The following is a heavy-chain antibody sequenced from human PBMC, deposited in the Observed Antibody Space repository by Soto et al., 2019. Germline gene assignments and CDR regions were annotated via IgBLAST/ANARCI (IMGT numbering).Heavy chain of an antibody. J-gene: IGHJ3*01. D-gene: IGHD3-10*01. Sequence: GGSLRLSCTASGFTFGDYAMSWVRQAPGKGLEWVGFIRSKGSGGTSEYAASVKGRFTFSRDDSKSIAYLQMNSLKIKDTAVYYCTRDQPITPWGQGTMVTVSS. V-gene: IGHV3-49*04. CDR1: GFTFGDYA. CDR2: IRSKGSGGTS. CDR3: TRDQPITP.